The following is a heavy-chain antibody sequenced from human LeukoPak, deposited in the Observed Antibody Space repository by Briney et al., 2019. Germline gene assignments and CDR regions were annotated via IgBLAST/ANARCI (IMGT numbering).Heavy chain of an antibody. V-gene: IGHV3-23*01. CDR3: ARSATGGILTGYRFDY. Sequence: PGGSLRLSCAASGFTFSSYAMSWVRQAPGKGLEWVSAISGSGGSTYYADSVKGRFTISRDNSKNTLCLQMNSLRAEDTAVYYCARSATGGILTGYRFDYWGQGTLVTVSS. J-gene: IGHJ4*02. CDR1: GFTFSSYA. CDR2: ISGSGGST. D-gene: IGHD3-9*01.